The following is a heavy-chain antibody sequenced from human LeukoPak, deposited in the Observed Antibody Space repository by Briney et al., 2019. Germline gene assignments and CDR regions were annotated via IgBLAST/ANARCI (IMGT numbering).Heavy chain of an antibody. CDR1: GGSFSGYY. V-gene: IGHV4-34*01. CDR2: IKHSGST. J-gene: IGHJ4*02. D-gene: IGHD5-24*01. Sequence: SETLSLTCAVYGGSFSGYYWSWIRQPPGKGLEWIGEIKHSGSTNYNPSLKSRVTISVDTSKNQFSLKLSSVTAADTAVYYCARVGGWLQFYYFDYWGQGTLVTVSS. CDR3: ARVGGWLQFYYFDY.